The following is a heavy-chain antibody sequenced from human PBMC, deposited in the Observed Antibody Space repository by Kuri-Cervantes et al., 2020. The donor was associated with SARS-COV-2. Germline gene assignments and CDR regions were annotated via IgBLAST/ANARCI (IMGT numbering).Heavy chain of an antibody. CDR1: GGTFSSYA. Sequence: ASVKVSCKAPGGTFSSYAISWVRQAPGQGLEWMGWISAYNGNTNYAQKLQGRVTMTTDTSTSTAYMELRGLRSDDTAVYYCARSYSSSRELDYWGQGTLVTVSS. CDR2: ISAYNGNT. CDR3: ARSYSSSRELDY. V-gene: IGHV1-18*01. D-gene: IGHD6-13*01. J-gene: IGHJ4*02.